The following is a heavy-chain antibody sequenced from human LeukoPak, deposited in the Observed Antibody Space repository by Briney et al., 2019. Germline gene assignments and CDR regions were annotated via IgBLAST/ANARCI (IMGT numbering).Heavy chain of an antibody. D-gene: IGHD3-3*01. CDR2: IYTSGST. J-gene: IGHJ5*02. CDR1: GCSISSGSYY. Sequence: SQTLSLTCTVSGCSISSGSYYWSWIRQPAGKGLEWIGRIYTSGSTNYNPSLKSRVTISVDTSKNQFSLKLSSVTAADTAVYYCARVNDFWSGYNWFDPWGQGTLVTVSS. V-gene: IGHV4-61*02. CDR3: ARVNDFWSGYNWFDP.